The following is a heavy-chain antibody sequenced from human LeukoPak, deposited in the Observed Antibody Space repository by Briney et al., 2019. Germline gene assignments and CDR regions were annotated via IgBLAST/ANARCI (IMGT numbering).Heavy chain of an antibody. V-gene: IGHV4-59*01. Sequence: SETLSLTCTVSGGSISSYYWSWIRQPPGKGLEWIGYIYYSGSTNYNPSLKSRVTISVDTSKNQFSLKLSSVTAADTAVYYCARQDTAMVTDYWGQGTLVTVSS. D-gene: IGHD5-18*01. CDR2: IYYSGST. CDR3: ARQDTAMVTDY. J-gene: IGHJ4*02. CDR1: GGSISSYY.